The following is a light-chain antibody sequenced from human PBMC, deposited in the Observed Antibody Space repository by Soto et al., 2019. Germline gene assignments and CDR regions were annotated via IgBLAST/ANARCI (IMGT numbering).Light chain of an antibody. V-gene: IGLV1-40*01. CDR3: PSYDSSLRGSV. CDR2: GNS. CDR1: NSNIGAGYD. J-gene: IGLJ2*01. Sequence: QAVVTQPPSVSGSPGQRVTISCTGSNSNIGAGYDVHWYQQLPGTAPKLLIYGNSNRPSGVPDRFSGSKSGTSASLAITGLQDEDEADYYCPSYDSSLRGSVFGGGTKLTVL.